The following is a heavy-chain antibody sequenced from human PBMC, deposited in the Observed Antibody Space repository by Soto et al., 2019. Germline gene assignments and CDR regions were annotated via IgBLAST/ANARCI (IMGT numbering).Heavy chain of an antibody. CDR1: GDSVSSNSAA. CDR2: TYYRSKWYN. D-gene: IGHD6-13*01. V-gene: IGHV6-1*01. Sequence: SQTLSLTCAISGDSVSSNSAAWNWIRQSPSRGLEWLGRTYYRSKWYNDYAVSVKSRITINPDTSKNQFSLQLNSVTPEDTAVYYCAREHSSSWYYYYYGMDVWGQGTTVTVSS. CDR3: AREHSSSWYYYYYGMDV. J-gene: IGHJ6*02.